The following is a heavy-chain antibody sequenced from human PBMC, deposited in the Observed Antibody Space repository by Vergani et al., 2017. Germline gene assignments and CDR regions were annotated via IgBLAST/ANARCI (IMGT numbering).Heavy chain of an antibody. CDR1: GFTFSSYW. D-gene: IGHD2-15*01. Sequence: EVQLVESGGGLVQPGGSLRLSCAASGFTFSSYWMHWVRQAPGKGLVWVSRINSDGSSTSYADSVKGRFTISRDNAKNTLYLQMNRLRAEDTAVYYCARDRGGRYYYYGMDVWGQGTTVTVSS. CDR3: ARDRGGRYYYYGMDV. J-gene: IGHJ6*02. CDR2: INSDGSST. V-gene: IGHV3-74*01.